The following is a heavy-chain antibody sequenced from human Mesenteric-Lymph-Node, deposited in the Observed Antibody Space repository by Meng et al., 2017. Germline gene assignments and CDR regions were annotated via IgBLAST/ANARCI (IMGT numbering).Heavy chain of an antibody. J-gene: IGHJ4*02. D-gene: IGHD5-18*01. V-gene: IGHV1-18*01. Sequence: QGHLCTAGAEGKRPGATVDVSCKASGYTFTSYGISWWRQAPGQGLEWMGWISAYNSNTNYAQKLQGRVTMTTDTSTSTAYMELRSLRSDDTAVYYCARESFGEGSYGPNFDYWGQGTLVTVSS. CDR1: GYTFTSYG. CDR2: ISAYNSNT. CDR3: ARESFGEGSYGPNFDY.